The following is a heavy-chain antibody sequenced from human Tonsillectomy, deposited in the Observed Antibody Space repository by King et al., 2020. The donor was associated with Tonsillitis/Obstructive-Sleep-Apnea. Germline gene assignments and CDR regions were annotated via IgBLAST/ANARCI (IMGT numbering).Heavy chain of an antibody. CDR1: GGSISSYY. J-gene: IGHJ6*03. V-gene: IGHV4-59*01. CDR3: ARDHCSSTSCYGNYYYMDV. Sequence: VQLQESVPGLVKPSETLSLTCTVSGGSISSYYWSWIRQPPGKGLEWIGYIFYSGSTNYNPSLKSRVTISVDTSKNQFSLKLSSVTAADTAVYYCARDHCSSTSCYGNYYYMDVWGKGTTVTVSS. CDR2: IFYSGST. D-gene: IGHD2-2*01.